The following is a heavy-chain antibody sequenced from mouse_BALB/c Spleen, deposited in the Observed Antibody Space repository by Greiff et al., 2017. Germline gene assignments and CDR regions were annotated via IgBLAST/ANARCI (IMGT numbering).Heavy chain of an antibody. Sequence: EVMLVESGGGLVKPGGSLKLSCAASGFTFSSYSMSWVRQTPEKRLEWVASISSGGSTYYPDSVKGRFTISRDNAKNTLYLQMSSLKSEDTAMYYCARPPYDGYWYFDDWGAGTTVTVSS. CDR1: GFTFSSYS. J-gene: IGHJ1*01. V-gene: IGHV5-6*03. D-gene: IGHD2-3*01. CDR3: ARPPYDGYWYFDD. CDR2: ISSGGST.